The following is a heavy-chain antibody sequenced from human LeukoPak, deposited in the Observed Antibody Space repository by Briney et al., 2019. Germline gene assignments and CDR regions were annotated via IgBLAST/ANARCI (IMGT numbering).Heavy chain of an antibody. J-gene: IGHJ4*02. CDR1: GGSISSYY. D-gene: IGHD6-19*01. CDR3: ARVGSGSFDY. V-gene: IGHV4-59*01. CDR2: IYYSGNT. Sequence: PSETLSLTCTVSGGSISSYYWSWIRQPPGKGLEWIGYIYYSGNTNHNPSLKSRVTISIETSKNQFSLKLSYVTAADTAVYYCARVGSGSFDYWGQGTLVTVSS.